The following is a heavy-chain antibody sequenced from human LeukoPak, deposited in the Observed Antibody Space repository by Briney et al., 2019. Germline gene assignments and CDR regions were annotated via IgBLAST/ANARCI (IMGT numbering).Heavy chain of an antibody. J-gene: IGHJ5*02. CDR3: ARERSSSWTSDSFDP. CDR2: IYNSAST. D-gene: IGHD6-13*01. CDR1: GGSISVFY. Sequence: SETLSLTCTVSGGSISVFYWSSIRQPAGKGLEWIGRIYNSASTNYNPSLKSRVTMSVDTSKNQFSLKLISVTAADTAVYYCARERSSSWTSDSFDPWGEGSLVTVSS. V-gene: IGHV4-4*07.